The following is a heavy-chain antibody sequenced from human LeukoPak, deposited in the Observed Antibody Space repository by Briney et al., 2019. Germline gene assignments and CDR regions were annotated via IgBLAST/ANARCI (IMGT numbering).Heavy chain of an antibody. CDR2: IYYSGST. J-gene: IGHJ5*02. D-gene: IGHD3-16*02. Sequence: SETLSLTCTVSGGSISNKYWSWIRQPPGKGLEWIGYIYYSGSTNYNPSLKSRVTISVDKSKNQFSLKLSSVTAADTAVYYCARGKDYVWGSYRQNWFDPWGQGTLVTVSS. CDR3: ARGKDYVWGSYRQNWFDP. V-gene: IGHV4-59*12. CDR1: GGSISNKY.